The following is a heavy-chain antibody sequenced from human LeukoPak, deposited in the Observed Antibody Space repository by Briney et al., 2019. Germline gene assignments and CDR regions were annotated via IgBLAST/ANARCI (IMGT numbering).Heavy chain of an antibody. CDR2: INPNTGGT. CDR1: GYIFTCYY. CDR3: ARGGSWYSSGYPAVY. Sequence: ASVNVSCKASGYIFTCYYIHWVRQAPGQGLEWMGWINPNTGGTNYAQNLQGRVTITTATSIYTAYLDLSRLRSDDTAVYYCARGGSWYSSGYPAVYWGQGTLVTVSS. D-gene: IGHD5-18*01. V-gene: IGHV1-2*02. J-gene: IGHJ4*02.